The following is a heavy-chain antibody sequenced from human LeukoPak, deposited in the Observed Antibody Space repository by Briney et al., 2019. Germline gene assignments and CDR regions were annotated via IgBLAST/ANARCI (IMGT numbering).Heavy chain of an antibody. CDR3: VRVGGWNWFDP. J-gene: IGHJ5*02. CDR2: INHSGST. V-gene: IGHV4-34*01. CDR1: GGSFSGYY. Sequence: KPSETLSLTCAVYGGSFSGYYWSWIRQPPGKGLEWIGEINHSGSTNYNPSLKSRVTISVDTSKNQFSLKLSSVTAADTAVYYCVRVGGWNWFDPWGQGTLVTVSS. D-gene: IGHD4-23*01.